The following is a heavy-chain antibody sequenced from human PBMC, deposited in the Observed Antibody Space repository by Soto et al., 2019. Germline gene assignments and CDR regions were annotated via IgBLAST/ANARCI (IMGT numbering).Heavy chain of an antibody. Sequence: SETLSLTCTVSGGSVSSGSYYWSWIRQPPGKGLEWIGYIYYSGSTNYNPSLKSRVTISVDTSKNQFSLKLSSVTAADTAVYYCARVGLLLMVEYFDYWGQGTLVTVS. D-gene: IGHD2-8*01. CDR2: IYYSGST. CDR3: ARVGLLLMVEYFDY. CDR1: GGSVSSGSYY. J-gene: IGHJ4*02. V-gene: IGHV4-61*01.